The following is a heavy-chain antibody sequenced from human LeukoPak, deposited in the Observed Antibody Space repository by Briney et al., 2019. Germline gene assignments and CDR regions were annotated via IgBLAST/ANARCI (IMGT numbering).Heavy chain of an antibody. CDR1: GFAFSSYG. J-gene: IGHJ4*02. CDR2: ISDNGGIT. Sequence: GGSLRLSCAASGFAFSSYGMSWVRQAPGKGLEWVSAISDNGGITVYADSVKGRFTISRDKSKNTVHLQMNSLRVEDTAVYYRARRIPAGGRDFDYWGQGTLVTVSS. V-gene: IGHV3-23*01. CDR3: ARRIPAGGRDFDY. D-gene: IGHD6-13*01.